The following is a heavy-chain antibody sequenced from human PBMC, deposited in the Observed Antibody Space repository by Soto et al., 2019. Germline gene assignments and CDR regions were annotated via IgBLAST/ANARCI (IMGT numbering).Heavy chain of an antibody. V-gene: IGHV5-10-1*01. D-gene: IGHD2-2*02. CDR2: IDPSGSYT. Sequence: PGESLKISCRGSGYSFTTYWINWVRQMPGKGLEWMGNIDPSGSYTNYSLSFQGHVTISADKSISTAYLQWSSLKASDTAMYYCVRYCSRTSCYKYYGMDVWGQGTTVTVSS. J-gene: IGHJ6*02. CDR1: GYSFTTYW. CDR3: VRYCSRTSCYKYYGMDV.